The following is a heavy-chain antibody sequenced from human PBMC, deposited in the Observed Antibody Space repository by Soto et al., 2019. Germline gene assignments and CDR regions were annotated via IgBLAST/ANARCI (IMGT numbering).Heavy chain of an antibody. CDR2: ISAYNGNT. CDR1: GYTFTSYG. Sequence: QVPLVQSGAEVKKPGASVKVSCKASGYTFTSYGISWVRQAPGQGLEWMGWISAYNGNTNYAQKLQGRVTMTTDTSTSTAYMELRSLRSDDTAVYYCARDQTRITMIVGDAFDIWGQGTMVTVSS. V-gene: IGHV1-18*04. D-gene: IGHD3-22*01. J-gene: IGHJ3*02. CDR3: ARDQTRITMIVGDAFDI.